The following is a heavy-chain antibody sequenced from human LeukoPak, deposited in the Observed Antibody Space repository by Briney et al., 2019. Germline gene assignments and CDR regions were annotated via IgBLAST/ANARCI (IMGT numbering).Heavy chain of an antibody. D-gene: IGHD5-24*01. CDR1: GFILSSYW. Sequence: PGGSLRLSCAASGFILSSYWMSWVRQAPGKGLEWVASIKEGGSEKYYVDSVKGRFTISRDSAKNSLYLQMNSLRAEDTAVYYCVRDSDRWSDYWGQGTLVTVSS. CDR2: IKEGGSEK. CDR3: VRDSDRWSDY. J-gene: IGHJ4*02. V-gene: IGHV3-7*05.